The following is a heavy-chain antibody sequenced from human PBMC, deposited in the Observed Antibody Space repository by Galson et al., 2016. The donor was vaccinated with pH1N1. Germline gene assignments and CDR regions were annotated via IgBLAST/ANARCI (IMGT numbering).Heavy chain of an antibody. V-gene: IGHV4-31*03. CDR1: GGSISSGDYY. D-gene: IGHD4-17*01. Sequence: TLSLTCTVSGGSISSGDYYWSWIRQHPGKGLEWIGYIYYSGSTYYNPSLKSRVSISVYTSKNQFSLKLSSVTAAGTAVYYCARSSYGDYVHWFDPWGQGTLVTVSS. CDR2: IYYSGST. CDR3: ARSSYGDYVHWFDP. J-gene: IGHJ5*02.